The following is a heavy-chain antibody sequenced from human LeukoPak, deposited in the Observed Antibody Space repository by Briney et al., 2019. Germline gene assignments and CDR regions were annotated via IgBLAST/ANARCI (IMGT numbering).Heavy chain of an antibody. CDR3: ARDLAVAGTFNWSDP. D-gene: IGHD6-19*01. J-gene: IGHJ5*02. CDR1: GYTFTGCY. CDR2: INPNSGGT. V-gene: IGHV1-2*02. Sequence: ASVKVSCKASGYTFTGCYMHWVRQAPGQGLEWMGWINPNSGGTNYAQKFQGRVTMTRDTSISTAYMELSRLRSDDTAVYYCARDLAVAGTFNWSDPWGQGTLVTVSS.